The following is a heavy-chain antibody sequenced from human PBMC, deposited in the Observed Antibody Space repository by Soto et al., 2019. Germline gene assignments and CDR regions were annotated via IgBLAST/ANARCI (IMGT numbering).Heavy chain of an antibody. J-gene: IGHJ3*02. V-gene: IGHV1-2*02. CDR1: GYPVTAYY. CDR2: INPATGAA. Sequence: QLHLVQSGAVVKKPGASVTVSCSASGYPVTAYYMHWVRQAPGRGLEWMGGINPATGAAKYTQTFQGRATMTRDPSTSTGFMELGGRTSEDTAVFYGARGGGVGVAGSAAFDMWGQGTLVTVSS. D-gene: IGHD3-3*01. CDR3: ARGGGVGVAGSAAFDM.